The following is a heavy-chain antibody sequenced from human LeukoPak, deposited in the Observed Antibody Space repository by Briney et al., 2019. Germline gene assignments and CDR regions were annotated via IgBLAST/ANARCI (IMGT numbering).Heavy chain of an antibody. V-gene: IGHV1-2*02. CDR1: GYTFTGYY. J-gene: IGHJ5*02. CDR3: ARPGSCTSCSGGDWFDP. D-gene: IGHD2-2*01. CDR2: INPNSGGT. Sequence: GASVKVSCKASGYTFTGYYMHWVRQAPGQGLEWMGWINPNSGGTNYAQKFQGRVTMTRDTSISTAYMELSRLRSDDTAVYYCARPGSCTSCSGGDWFDPWGQGTLVTVSS.